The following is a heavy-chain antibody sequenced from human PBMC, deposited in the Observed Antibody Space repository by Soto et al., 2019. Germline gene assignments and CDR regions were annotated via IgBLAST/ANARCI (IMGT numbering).Heavy chain of an antibody. D-gene: IGHD1-20*01. J-gene: IGHJ4*02. CDR1: GFSFSSYA. V-gene: IGHV3-23*01. CDR2: ISGSGADT. CDR3: AKADASRYNFLLFDY. Sequence: EVLLLESGGGLVQSGGSLRLSCAATGFSFSSYAMTWVRQAPGKGLEWVSAISGSGADTYYADSVKGRFTISRDNSKNTVYVQMNSLGADDTAIYYCAKADASRYNFLLFDYWGQGTLVTVSS.